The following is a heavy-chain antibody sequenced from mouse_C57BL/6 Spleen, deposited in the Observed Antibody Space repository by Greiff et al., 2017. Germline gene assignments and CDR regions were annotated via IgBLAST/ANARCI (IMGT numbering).Heavy chain of an antibody. Sequence: VQLQQSGPELVKPGASVKISCKASGYSFTGYYMHWVKQSHGNILEWIGYIYPYNGVSSYNQKFKGKATLTVDKSSSTAYMELRSLTSGDAAVYDCAREGTTVVARFDVWGTGTTVTVSS. D-gene: IGHD1-1*01. J-gene: IGHJ1*03. V-gene: IGHV1-31*01. CDR2: IYPYNGVS. CDR3: AREGTTVVARFDV. CDR1: GYSFTGYY.